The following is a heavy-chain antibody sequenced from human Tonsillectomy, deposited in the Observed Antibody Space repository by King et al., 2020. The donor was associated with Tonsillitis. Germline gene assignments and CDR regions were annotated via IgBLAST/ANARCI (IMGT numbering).Heavy chain of an antibody. D-gene: IGHD6-13*01. J-gene: IGHJ4*02. CDR1: GLTFSSYA. V-gene: IGHV3-23*04. Sequence: VQLVESGGGLVQPGGSLRLSCAASGLTFSSYAMSWVRQAPGKVLEWVSSISGSGVGTFYAAPGTGRGTISRENSNNTLYLQMTRLRAKDTAVYYCAKLRTPGYGSSWTPSPFDYLGQGTLVTVSS. CDR3: AKLRTPGYGSSWTPSPFDY. CDR2: ISGSGVGT.